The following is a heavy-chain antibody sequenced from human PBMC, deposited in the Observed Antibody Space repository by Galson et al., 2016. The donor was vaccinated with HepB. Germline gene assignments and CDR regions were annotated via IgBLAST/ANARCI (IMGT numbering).Heavy chain of an antibody. J-gene: IGHJ5*02. CDR2: ISSSSSYI. CDR3: ARGGYSGYDWVRNWFDP. V-gene: IGHV3-21*01. D-gene: IGHD5-12*01. CDR1: GFTFSSYS. Sequence: SLRLSCAASGFTFSSYSMHWVRQAPGKGLEWVSFISSSSSYIYYADSVKGRFTISRDNAKNSLYLQMNSLGTEDTAVYYCARGGYSGYDWVRNWFDPWGQGTLVTVSS.